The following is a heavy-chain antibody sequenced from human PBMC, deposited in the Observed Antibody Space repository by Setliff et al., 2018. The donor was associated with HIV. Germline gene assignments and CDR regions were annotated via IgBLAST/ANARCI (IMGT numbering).Heavy chain of an antibody. J-gene: IGHJ6*03. CDR3: ARDPIGIDFGLSYYMDV. CDR1: GYTFTDFW. D-gene: IGHD3-3*01. V-gene: IGHV1-2*02. Sequence: ASVKVSCKISGYTFTDFWIHWVRQAPGQGLESMGWIDPDKGDTGYAHNFQGRVIMTRDTSTSTVYMELHWLTSDGTAVYYCARDPIGIDFGLSYYMDVWGKGTAVTVSS. CDR2: IDPDKGDT.